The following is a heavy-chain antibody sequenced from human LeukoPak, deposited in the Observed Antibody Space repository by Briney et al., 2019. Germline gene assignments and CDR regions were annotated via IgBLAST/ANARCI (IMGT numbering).Heavy chain of an antibody. CDR1: GFTFNSYW. J-gene: IGHJ4*02. CDR3: AKRIAAPPRSFDY. V-gene: IGHV3-23*01. Sequence: GGSLRLSCAASGFTFNSYWMSWVRQAPGKGLEWVSTISPTGGTPYYADSVKGRFTISRDNSKNTLYLQMNSLRAEDTAVYYCAKRIAAPPRSFDYWGQGILVTVSS. D-gene: IGHD6-6*01. CDR2: ISPTGGTP.